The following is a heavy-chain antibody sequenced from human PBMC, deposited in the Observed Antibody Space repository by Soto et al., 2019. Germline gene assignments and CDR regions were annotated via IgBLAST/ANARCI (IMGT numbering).Heavy chain of an antibody. Sequence: QVQLVESGGGLVKPGGSLRPSCAASGFTFNDYYMSWIRQAPGKGLEWVSYSSSRGGTIYYADSVKARFTISRDNAKNSLYLQMNSLRVEDTAVYYCARGYCSSAACSAIYWGQGTLVTVSS. V-gene: IGHV3-11*01. CDR1: GFTFNDYY. CDR2: SSSRGGTI. D-gene: IGHD2-8*01. J-gene: IGHJ4*02. CDR3: ARGYCSSAACSAIY.